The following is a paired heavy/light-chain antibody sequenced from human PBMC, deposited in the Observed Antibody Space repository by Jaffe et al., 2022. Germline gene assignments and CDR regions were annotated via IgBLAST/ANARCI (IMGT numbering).Light chain of an antibody. V-gene: IGLV4-69*01. Sequence: QPVLTQSPSASASLGASVKLTCTLSSGHSSYAIAWHQQQPEKGPRYLMKVNSNGSHRKGDGIPDRFSGSSSGAERYLTISSLQSEDEADYYCQTWDTGIVIFGGGTKLTVL. CDR1: SGHSSYA. CDR3: QTWDTGIVI. J-gene: IGLJ2*01. CDR2: VNSNGSH.
Heavy chain of an antibody. CDR3: AAGGAYCGGDCS. CDR2: IRFDGTSK. Sequence: QVQLVESGGGVVQPGGSLRLSCAASGFTFSRYDMHWVRQAPGKGLEWVALIRFDGTSKNYADSVKGRFTISRDNSKNTLFLQMDSLRPEDTAMYYCAAGGAYCGGDCSWGQGTLVIVSS. J-gene: IGHJ4*02. V-gene: IGHV3-30*02. D-gene: IGHD2-21*02. CDR1: GFTFSRYD.